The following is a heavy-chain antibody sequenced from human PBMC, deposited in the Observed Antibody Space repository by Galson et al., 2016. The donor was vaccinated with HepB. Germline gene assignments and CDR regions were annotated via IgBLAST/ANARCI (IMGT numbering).Heavy chain of an antibody. CDR1: GFTFSSYA. D-gene: IGHD1-7*01. V-gene: IGHV3-23*01. CDR3: AIQQNYLFDY. CDR2: ISSSGGNS. J-gene: IGHJ4*02. Sequence: SLRLSCAASGFTFSSYAMSWVRQAPGKGLECVSVISSSGGNSFYADSVKGRFTISRDNSKDTLYLQMNSLRAEDTAVYYCAIQQNYLFDYWGLGTLVTVSS.